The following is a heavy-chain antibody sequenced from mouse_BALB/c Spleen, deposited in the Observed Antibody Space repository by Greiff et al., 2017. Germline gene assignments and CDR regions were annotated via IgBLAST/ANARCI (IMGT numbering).Heavy chain of an antibody. CDR3: EKDSNVWSFDV. D-gene: IGHD2-5*01. CDR2: IKPDNDGT. Sequence: EVQLQQSGPELVKPGASVKMSCKASGYTFTSYVMHWVKQKPGQGLEWIGDIKPDNDGTKYNEKFTGKATLTSDKTSSTAYMELSSLTTEDSADYYCEKDSNVWSFDVWGAGTTVTVSS. V-gene: IGHV1-14*01. J-gene: IGHJ1*01. CDR1: GYTFTSYV.